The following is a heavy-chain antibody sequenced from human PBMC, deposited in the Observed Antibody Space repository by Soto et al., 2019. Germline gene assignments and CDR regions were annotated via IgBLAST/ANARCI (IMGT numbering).Heavy chain of an antibody. CDR2: IWYDGSNK. V-gene: IGHV3-33*01. D-gene: IGHD5-12*01. CDR1: GFTFSSYG. J-gene: IGHJ6*02. CDR3: AREAVEMATKFKYYYYGMDV. Sequence: QVQLVESGGGVVQPGRSLRLSYAASGFTFSSYGMHWVRQAPGKGLEWVAVIWYDGSNKYYADSVKGRFTISRDNSKNTLYLQMNSLRAEDTAVYYCAREAVEMATKFKYYYYGMDVWGQGTTVTVSS.